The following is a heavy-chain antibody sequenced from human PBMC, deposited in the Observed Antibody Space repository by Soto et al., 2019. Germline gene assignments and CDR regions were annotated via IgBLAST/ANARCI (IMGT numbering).Heavy chain of an antibody. Sequence: PGESLKISCKASEYNFIYYWIGWVRQTPGKGLDWMGSIYPGDLDTIYSPSFQGQVTISVDRSIDTAYLQWNSLRASDTAIYFCARRGCGGGKRCYGLVVWGQGTTVTVSS. J-gene: IGHJ6*02. CDR1: EYNFIYYW. CDR2: IYPGDLDT. D-gene: IGHD2-21*01. CDR3: ARRGCGGGKRCYGLVV. V-gene: IGHV5-51*01.